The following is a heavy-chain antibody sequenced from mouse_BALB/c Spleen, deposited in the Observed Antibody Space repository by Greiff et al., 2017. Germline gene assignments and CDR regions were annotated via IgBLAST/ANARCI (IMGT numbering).Heavy chain of an antibody. Sequence: VQLKESGTVLARPGASVKMSCKASGYSFTSYWMHWVKQRPGQGLEWIGAIYPGNSDTSYNQKFKGKAKLTAVTSASTAYMELSSLTNEYSAVYYCTRRNGYYGAMDYWGQGTSVTVSS. CDR3: TRRNGYYGAMDY. CDR2: IYPGNSDT. D-gene: IGHD2-3*01. CDR1: GYSFTSYW. V-gene: IGHV1-5*01. J-gene: IGHJ4*01.